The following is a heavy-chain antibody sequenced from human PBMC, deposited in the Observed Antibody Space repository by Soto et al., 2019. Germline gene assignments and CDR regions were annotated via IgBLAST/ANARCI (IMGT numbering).Heavy chain of an antibody. D-gene: IGHD6-13*01. Sequence: GGSLRLSCAASGFTFSSYAMSWVRQAPGKGLEWVSAISGSGGSTYYADSVKGRFTISRDNSKNTLYLQMNSLRAEDTAVYYCAKCEQQLVRGAGVSYYYYGMDVWGQGTSVTVSS. J-gene: IGHJ6*02. CDR3: AKCEQQLVRGAGVSYYYYGMDV. CDR2: ISGSGGST. CDR1: GFTFSSYA. V-gene: IGHV3-23*01.